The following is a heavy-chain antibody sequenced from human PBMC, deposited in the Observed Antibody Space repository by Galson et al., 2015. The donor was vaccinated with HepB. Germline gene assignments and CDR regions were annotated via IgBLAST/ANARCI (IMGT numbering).Heavy chain of an antibody. J-gene: IGHJ4*02. CDR2: ISETDDTT. V-gene: IGHV3-23*01. D-gene: IGHD3-22*01. Sequence: SLRLSCAASGFTFSDYYMSWVRQAPGKGPEWVSGISETDDTTYYADSVKGRFTISRDNSKNMLYLQMNSLTAEDTAVYYCAKTSGESLVIVIIPLYYFDSWGQGTLVPVSP. CDR3: AKTSGESLVIVIIPLYYFDS. CDR1: GFTFSDYY.